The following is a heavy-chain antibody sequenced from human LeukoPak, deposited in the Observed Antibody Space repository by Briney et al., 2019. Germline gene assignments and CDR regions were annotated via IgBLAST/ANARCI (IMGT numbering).Heavy chain of an antibody. CDR2: IYGDGRT. V-gene: IGHV3-53*01. Sequence: GGSLRLSCVVSGFSVSNNYIIWVRQAPGNGLERVSVIYGDGRTSHSASVRGRFTTSRDNSKNIVSLQMNNLRAEDTAVYYCARGRGLGVVSPYFDYWGQGTLVTVSS. CDR1: GFSVSNNY. J-gene: IGHJ4*02. CDR3: ARGRGLGVVSPYFDY. D-gene: IGHD3-3*01.